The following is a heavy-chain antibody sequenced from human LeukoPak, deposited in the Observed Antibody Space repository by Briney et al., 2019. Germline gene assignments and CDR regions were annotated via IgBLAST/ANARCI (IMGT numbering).Heavy chain of an antibody. V-gene: IGHV1-69*05. D-gene: IGHD6-13*01. CDR2: IIPIFGTA. J-gene: IGHJ5*02. CDR1: GGTFSSYA. Sequence: SVKVSCKASGGTFSSYAISWVRQAPGQGLEWMGGIIPIFGTANYAQKFQGRVTMTRDTSISTAYVELSRLRSDDTAVYYCARDDSSWPNWFDPWGQGTRSPSPQ. CDR3: ARDDSSWPNWFDP.